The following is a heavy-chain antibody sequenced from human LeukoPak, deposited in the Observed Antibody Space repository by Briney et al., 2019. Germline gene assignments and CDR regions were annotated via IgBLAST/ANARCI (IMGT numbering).Heavy chain of an antibody. CDR2: IYTSGST. J-gene: IGHJ6*03. CDR3: ASMVRGSYDVYYYYYMDV. D-gene: IGHD3-16*01. CDR1: GGSISSYY. V-gene: IGHV4-4*09. Sequence: SETLSLTCTVSGGSISSYYWSWIRQPPGKGLEWIGYIYTSGSTNYNPSLKSRVTISVDTSKNQFSLKLSSVTAADTAVYYCASMVRGSYDVYYYYYMDVWGKGTTVTVSS.